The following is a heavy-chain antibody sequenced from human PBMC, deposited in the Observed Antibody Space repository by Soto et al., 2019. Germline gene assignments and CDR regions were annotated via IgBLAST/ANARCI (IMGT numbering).Heavy chain of an antibody. CDR3: AKVTIYCSKGECYAQKFDP. CDR2: IFYTGNT. D-gene: IGHD2-8*01. Sequence: SETLSLTCVVSGGSVSSGSSYWSWIRQPPGKGLEWIGYIFYTGNTYYNPSLKGRVTISLDTSKNQFSLKLDSVTAADTAVYYCAKVTIYCSKGECYAQKFDPWGQGTLVTVSS. J-gene: IGHJ5*02. V-gene: IGHV4-61*01. CDR1: GGSVSSGSSY.